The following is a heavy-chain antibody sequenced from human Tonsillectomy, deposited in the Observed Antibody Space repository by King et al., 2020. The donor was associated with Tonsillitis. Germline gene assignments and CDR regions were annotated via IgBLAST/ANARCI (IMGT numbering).Heavy chain of an antibody. J-gene: IGHJ6*02. CDR3: ARLGTLVRGFIDYYYGMDV. Sequence: EVQLVQSGAEVKKPGESLKISCKGSGYSFTRNWIGWVRQMPGKGLEWMGIIYPGDSDTRYSPSFQGQVTISADKSISTAYLQWSSLKASDTAMYYCARLGTLVRGFIDYYYGMDVWGQGTTVTVSS. D-gene: IGHD3-10*01. V-gene: IGHV5-51*01. CDR1: GYSFTRNW. CDR2: IYPGDSDT.